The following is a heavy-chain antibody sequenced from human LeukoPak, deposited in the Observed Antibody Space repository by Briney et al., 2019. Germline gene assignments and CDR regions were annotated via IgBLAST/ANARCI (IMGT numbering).Heavy chain of an antibody. Sequence: ASVKVSCKASGYTLNVYYIHWVRQAPGQGREWMASINPNSAGTDYADRFQGRVTVTRDTSISTGYMELTRLRSGDTAVYYCTRGARGGGYEAFDFWGRGTLVTVSS. CDR3: TRGARGGGYEAFDF. D-gene: IGHD5-12*01. J-gene: IGHJ4*02. CDR2: INPNSAGT. V-gene: IGHV1-2*02. CDR1: GYTLNVYY.